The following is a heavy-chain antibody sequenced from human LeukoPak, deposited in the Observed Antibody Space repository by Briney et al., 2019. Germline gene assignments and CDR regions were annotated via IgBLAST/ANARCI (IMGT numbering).Heavy chain of an antibody. V-gene: IGHV3-23*01. Sequence: GGSLRLSCAASGFTFSNYAMSWVRQAPGKGLEWVSAISGGGGGTYYADSVRGRFTISRDSSKNTLYLQMNSLRAEDTAEYYCAKGGEGSGSYYCYFDYWGQGTLVTVSS. CDR2: ISGGGGGT. CDR1: GFTFSNYA. J-gene: IGHJ4*02. D-gene: IGHD1-26*01. CDR3: AKGGEGSGSYYCYFDY.